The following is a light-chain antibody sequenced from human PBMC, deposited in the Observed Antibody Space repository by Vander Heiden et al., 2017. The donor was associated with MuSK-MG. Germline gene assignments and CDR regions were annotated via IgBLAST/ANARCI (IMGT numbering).Light chain of an antibody. CDR1: TGPVTSALY. J-gene: IGLJ3*02. CDR3: LLTYSGAWV. V-gene: IGLV7-46*01. Sequence: QAVVTQEPSMTVSPGGTVTLTCGSSTGPVTSALYAYWFQQKPGQAPRTLIYDTGSRHSWTPARFSGSLLGGKAALTLSGAQPEDEADYYCLLTYSGAWVFGGGTKLTVL. CDR2: DTG.